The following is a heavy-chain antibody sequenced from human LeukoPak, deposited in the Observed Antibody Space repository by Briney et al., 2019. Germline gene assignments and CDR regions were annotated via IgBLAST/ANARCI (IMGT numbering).Heavy chain of an antibody. CDR2: INHSGST. CDR3: ARRSFWSGYYPTDY. D-gene: IGHD3-3*01. J-gene: IGHJ4*02. Sequence: SETLSLTCTVSGGSISSSSYYWGWIRQPPGKGLEWIGEINHSGSTNYNPSLKSRVTISVDTSKNQFSLKLSSVTAADTAVYYCARRSFWSGYYPTDYWGQGTLVTVSS. V-gene: IGHV4-39*07. CDR1: GGSISSSSYY.